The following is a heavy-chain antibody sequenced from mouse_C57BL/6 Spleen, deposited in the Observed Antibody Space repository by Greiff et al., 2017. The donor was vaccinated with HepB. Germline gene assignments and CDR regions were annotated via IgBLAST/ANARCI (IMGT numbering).Heavy chain of an antibody. V-gene: IGHV1-42*01. CDR3: ARGPSTVVAPLYAMDY. D-gene: IGHD1-1*01. J-gene: IGHJ4*01. CDR1: GYSFTGYY. Sequence: EVKLQQSGPELVKPGASVKISCKASGYSFTGYYMNWVKQSPEKSLEWIGEINPSTGGTTYNQKFKAKATLTVDKSSSTAYMQLKSLTSEDSAVYYCARGPSTVVAPLYAMDYWGQGTSVTVSS. CDR2: INPSTGGT.